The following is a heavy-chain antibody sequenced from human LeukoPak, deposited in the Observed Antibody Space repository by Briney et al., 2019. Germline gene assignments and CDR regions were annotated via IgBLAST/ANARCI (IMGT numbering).Heavy chain of an antibody. CDR2: IYYSGSI. V-gene: IGHV4-59*01. D-gene: IGHD1-1*01. J-gene: IGHJ4*02. CDR1: DTSISSNY. CDR3: ARGNWYLDY. Sequence: SETLSLTCTVSDTSISSNYWTWIRQPPGKGVEWIGYIYYSGSINYTPSLKRRVTISVDTSKTQFALKVSSVTAADTAVYYCARGNWYLDYWGQGTLVTVSS.